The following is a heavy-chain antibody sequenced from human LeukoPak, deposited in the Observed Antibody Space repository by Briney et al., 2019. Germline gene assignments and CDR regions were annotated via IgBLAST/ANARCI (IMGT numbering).Heavy chain of an antibody. D-gene: IGHD1-26*01. Sequence: SGGSLRLSCAASGFTVSSNYMSWIRQAPGKGLEWVSYISSSGSTIYYADSVKGRFTISRDNAKNSLYLQMNSLRAEDTAVYYCAREVGIVGATRFDYWGQGTLVTVSS. V-gene: IGHV3-11*04. CDR3: AREVGIVGATRFDY. CDR1: GFTVSSNY. J-gene: IGHJ4*02. CDR2: ISSSGSTI.